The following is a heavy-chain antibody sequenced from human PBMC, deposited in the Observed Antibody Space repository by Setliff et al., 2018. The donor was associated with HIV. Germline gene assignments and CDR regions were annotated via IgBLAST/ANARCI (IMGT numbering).Heavy chain of an antibody. CDR3: ARSDSANWYVDY. D-gene: IGHD1-1*01. J-gene: IGHJ4*02. CDR1: EYSFTSHW. Sequence: GESLKISCKGSEYSFTSHWIGWVRQMPGKGLEWMGIIHPVDSDTRYSPSFQGQVTISADKSINTAFLQWSSLKASDTAMFYCARSDSANWYVDYWGQGTLVTVSS. CDR2: IHPVDSDT. V-gene: IGHV5-51*01.